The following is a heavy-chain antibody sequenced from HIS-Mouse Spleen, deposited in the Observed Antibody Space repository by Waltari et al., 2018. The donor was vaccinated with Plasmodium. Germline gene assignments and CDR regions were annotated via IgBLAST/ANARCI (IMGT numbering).Heavy chain of an antibody. D-gene: IGHD6-19*01. V-gene: IGHV1-18*01. J-gene: IGHJ3*02. CDR2: ISPYNGNT. Sequence: QIQLIQTEAEVKKHGAKVKVTNKAYGYTFTNNGISWVRQAPGQGLEWMGWISPYNGNTHFAQKLQGRVTMTTDTSTSTAYMELRSLRSDDTAVYYCARGSAGDAFDIWGQGTMVTVSS. CDR1: GYTFTNNG. CDR3: ARGSAGDAFDI.